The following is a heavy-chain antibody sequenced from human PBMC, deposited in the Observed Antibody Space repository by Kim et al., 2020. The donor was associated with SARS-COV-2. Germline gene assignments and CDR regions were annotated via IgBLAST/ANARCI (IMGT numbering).Heavy chain of an antibody. Sequence: YNPSLKSRVTISVDKSKNQCSLKLSSVTAADTAVYYCARDLGYSYGWGYWGQGTLVTVSS. CDR3: ARDLGYSYGWGY. J-gene: IGHJ4*02. D-gene: IGHD5-18*01. V-gene: IGHV4-4*02.